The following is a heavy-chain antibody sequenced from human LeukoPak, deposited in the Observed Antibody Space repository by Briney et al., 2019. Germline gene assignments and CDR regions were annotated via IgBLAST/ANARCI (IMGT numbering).Heavy chain of an antibody. J-gene: IGHJ4*02. CDR2: ISSSGSTM. Sequence: PGGSLRLSCAASGFTFSSYSMNWVRQPPGKGLEWISYISSSGSTMYYADSVKGRFTISRDNAKNSSYLQMNSLRAEDTAVYYCADYGDYGAIDYWGQGALVTVSS. CDR1: GFTFSSYS. V-gene: IGHV3-48*01. D-gene: IGHD4-17*01. CDR3: ADYGDYGAIDY.